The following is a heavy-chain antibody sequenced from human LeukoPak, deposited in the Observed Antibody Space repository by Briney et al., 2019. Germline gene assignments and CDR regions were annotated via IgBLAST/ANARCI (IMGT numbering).Heavy chain of an antibody. V-gene: IGHV4-59*08. CDR3: ARMGGYSGYATH. D-gene: IGHD5-12*01. J-gene: IGHJ4*02. CDR2: ILYSGTT. Sequence: SETLSLTCTVSGDSISSYYWSWIRQPPGKGLEWIGYILYSGTTNSNPSLKSRVNISLDTSNNQISLKLTSVTAADTAVYFCARMGGYSGYATHWGQGILVTVSS. CDR1: GDSISSYY.